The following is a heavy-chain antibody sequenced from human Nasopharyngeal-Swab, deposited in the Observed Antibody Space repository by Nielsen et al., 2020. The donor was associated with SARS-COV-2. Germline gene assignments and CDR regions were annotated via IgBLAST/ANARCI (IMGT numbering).Heavy chain of an antibody. CDR2: IHYSGST. CDR3: ARELYYGSGSYYKWRGNWFDP. V-gene: IGHV4-30-4*01. J-gene: IGHJ5*02. Sequence: WIRQPPGKGLEWIGYIHYSGSTYYNPSLKSRVTISVDTSKNQFSLKLSSVTAADTAVYYCARELYYGSGSYYKWRGNWFDPWGQGTLVTVSS. D-gene: IGHD3-10*01.